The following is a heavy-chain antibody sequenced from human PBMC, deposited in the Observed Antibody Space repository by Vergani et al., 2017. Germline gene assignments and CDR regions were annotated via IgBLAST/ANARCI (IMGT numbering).Heavy chain of an antibody. CDR2: IIPILGIA. CDR3: ARDQSITMVRGVVYGMDV. Sequence: QVQLVQSGAEVKKPGSSVKVSCKASGGTFSSYTISWVRQAPGQGLEWMGRIIPILGIANYAQKFHGRVTITADKSTSTAYMELSSLRSEDTAVYYCARDQSITMVRGVVYGMDVWGQGTTVTVSS. V-gene: IGHV1-69*08. J-gene: IGHJ6*02. D-gene: IGHD3-10*01. CDR1: GGTFSSYT.